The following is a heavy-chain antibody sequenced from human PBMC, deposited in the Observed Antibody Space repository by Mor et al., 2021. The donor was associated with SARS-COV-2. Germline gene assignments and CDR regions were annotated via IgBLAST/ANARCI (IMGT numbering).Heavy chain of an antibody. CDR3: ARYDIQLCQDY. Sequence: YYADSVKGRFTISRDNSKNTLYLQMNSLRAEDTAVYYCARYDIQLCQDYWGQGTLVTVSS. J-gene: IGHJ4*02. D-gene: IGHD5-18*01. V-gene: IGHV3-30*07.